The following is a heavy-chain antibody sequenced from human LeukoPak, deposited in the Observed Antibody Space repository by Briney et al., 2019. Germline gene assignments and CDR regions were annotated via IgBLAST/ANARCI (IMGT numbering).Heavy chain of an antibody. V-gene: IGHV3-21*01. CDR1: GFTFSSYS. CDR2: ISSSSSYI. J-gene: IGHJ4*02. CDR3: ARGTYCSSTSCPFDY. Sequence: RGSLRLSCAASGFTFSSYSMNWVRQAPGKGLEWVSSISSSSSYIYYADSVKGRFTISRDNAKNSLYLQMNSLRAEDTAVYYCARGTYCSSTSCPFDYWGQGTLVTVSS. D-gene: IGHD2-2*01.